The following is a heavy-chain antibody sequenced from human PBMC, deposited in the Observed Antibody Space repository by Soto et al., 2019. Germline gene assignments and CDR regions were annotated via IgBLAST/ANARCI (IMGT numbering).Heavy chain of an antibody. V-gene: IGHV3-53*01. CDR3: ARELRSRDSGGKGTGYFDY. CDR2: IYSGGST. J-gene: IGHJ4*02. Sequence: PGGSLRLSCAASGFTVSSNYMSWVRQAPGKGLEWVSVIYSGGSTYYADSVKGRFTISRDNSKNTLYLQMNSLRAEDTAVYYCARELRSRDSGGKGTGYFDYWGQGTLVTVSS. CDR1: GFTVSSNY. D-gene: IGHD2-15*01.